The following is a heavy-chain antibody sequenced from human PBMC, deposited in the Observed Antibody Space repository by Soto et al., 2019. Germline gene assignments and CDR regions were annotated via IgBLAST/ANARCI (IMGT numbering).Heavy chain of an antibody. J-gene: IGHJ5*02. CDR1: GYTFTSYG. V-gene: IGHV1-18*01. CDR2: ISAYNGNT. D-gene: IGHD3-22*01. CDR3: ASAAGDYYDSSGLFDP. Sequence: QVQLVQSGAEVKKPGASVKVSCKASGYTFTSYGISWVRQAPGQGLEWMGWISAYNGNTNYAQKLQGRVIMTTDTSTSTAYIELRSLRSDDTAVYYCASAAGDYYDSSGLFDPWGQGTLVTVAS.